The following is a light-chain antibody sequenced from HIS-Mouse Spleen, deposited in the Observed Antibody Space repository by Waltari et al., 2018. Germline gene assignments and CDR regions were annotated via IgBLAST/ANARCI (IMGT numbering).Light chain of an antibody. CDR1: QGISSY. Sequence: DIQVTQSPSFLSASVGDSVTITCRASQGISSYLACYQQKPGKAPKLLIYAASTLQSGVPSRFSGSGSGTEFTLTSSSLQPEDFATYYCQQLNSYPPTFGQGTKVEIK. V-gene: IGKV1-9*01. CDR2: AAS. CDR3: QQLNSYPPT. J-gene: IGKJ1*01.